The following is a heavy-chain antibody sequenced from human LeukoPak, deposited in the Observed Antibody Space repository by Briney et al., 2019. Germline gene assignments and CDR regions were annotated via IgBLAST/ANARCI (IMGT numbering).Heavy chain of an antibody. Sequence: GGSLRLSCAASGFTFDDYGMSWVRQAPGKGLEWVSGINWIGGSTGYAGSVKGRFTISRDNAKNSLYLQMNSLRAEDTALYYCARVRPTKYPVVAAGGYYFDYWGQGTLVTVSS. CDR1: GFTFDDYG. V-gene: IGHV3-20*04. CDR3: ARVRPTKYPVVAAGGYYFDY. CDR2: INWIGGST. J-gene: IGHJ4*02. D-gene: IGHD2-15*01.